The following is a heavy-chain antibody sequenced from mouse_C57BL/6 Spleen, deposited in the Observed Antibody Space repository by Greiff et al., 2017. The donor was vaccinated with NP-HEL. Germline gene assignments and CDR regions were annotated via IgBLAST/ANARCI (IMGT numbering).Heavy chain of an antibody. Sequence: EVQLVESGAELVKPGASVKISCKASGYSFTGYYMNWVKQSSGQSLEWIGEINPSTGGTSYNQKFKGKATLTVDTSSSTAYMQLTSLTSEDSAVYYCARGSTGYAMDYWGQGTSVTVSS. V-gene: IGHV1-43*01. CDR2: INPSTGGT. J-gene: IGHJ4*01. D-gene: IGHD3-1*01. CDR3: ARGSTGYAMDY. CDR1: GYSFTGYY.